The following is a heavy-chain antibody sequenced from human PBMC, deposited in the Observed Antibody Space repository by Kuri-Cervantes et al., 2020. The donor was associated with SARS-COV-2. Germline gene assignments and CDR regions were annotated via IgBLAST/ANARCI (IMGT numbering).Heavy chain of an antibody. D-gene: IGHD5-24*01. J-gene: IGHJ6*02. CDR2: IGTAGDT. V-gene: IGHV3-13*04. CDR3: AKDLHIEGMDV. CDR1: GFTFSSYD. Sequence: LSLTCAASGFTFSSYDMHWVRQATGKGLEWVSAIGTAGDTYYPGSVKGRFTISRDNSKNTLYLQMNSLRAEDTAVYYCAKDLHIEGMDVWGQGTTVTVSS.